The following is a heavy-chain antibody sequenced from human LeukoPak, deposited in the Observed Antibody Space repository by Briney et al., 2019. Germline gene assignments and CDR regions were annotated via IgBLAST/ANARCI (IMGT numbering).Heavy chain of an antibody. J-gene: IGHJ6*03. D-gene: IGHD3-16*01. V-gene: IGHV4-61*02. CDR2: MYTTGST. CDR1: GGSISSGSYY. CDR3: ARDLGLYMDV. Sequence: SEALSLTCDVSGGSISSGSYYWSWIRQPAGKGLEWIGRMYTTGSTNYNPSLKSRVTMSVDTPKNQFSLKLSSVTAADTAVYYCARDLGLYMDVWGKGTTVTISS.